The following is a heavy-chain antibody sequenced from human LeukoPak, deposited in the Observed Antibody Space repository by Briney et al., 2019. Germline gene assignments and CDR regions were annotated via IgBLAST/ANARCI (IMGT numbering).Heavy chain of an antibody. CDR3: AREIPSYSRTARRGYFDY. CDR1: GFTFSSYA. Sequence: PGGSLRLSCAASGFTFSSYAMHWVRQAPGKGLEWVAVISYDGSNKYYADSVKGRFTISRDNSKNTLYLQMNSLRAEDTAVYYCAREIPSYSRTARRGYFDYWGQGTLVTVSS. J-gene: IGHJ4*02. CDR2: ISYDGSNK. V-gene: IGHV3-30-3*01. D-gene: IGHD6-6*01.